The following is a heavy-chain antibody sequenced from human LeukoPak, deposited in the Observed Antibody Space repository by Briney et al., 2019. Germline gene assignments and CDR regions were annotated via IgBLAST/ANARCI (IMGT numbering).Heavy chain of an antibody. D-gene: IGHD6-13*01. CDR3: ARGYPLSTTAAGTYFQH. J-gene: IGHJ1*01. CDR2: INPNSGGT. V-gene: IGHV1-2*02. Sequence: ASVKVSCKASGYTFSGYYTHWVRLAPGQGLEWMGWINPNSGGTNYAQKFQGRVTMTRDTSISTAYMELSRLRSDDTAVYYCARGYPLSTTAAGTYFQHWGQGTLVTVSS. CDR1: GYTFSGYY.